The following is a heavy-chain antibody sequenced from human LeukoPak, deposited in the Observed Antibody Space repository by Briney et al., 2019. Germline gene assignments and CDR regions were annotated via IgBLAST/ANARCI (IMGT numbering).Heavy chain of an antibody. CDR3: ARDPRVYGGS. CDR1: GFTFSSDA. CDR2: ISGSGGST. Sequence: GGSLRLSCAASGFTFSSDAMSWVRQAPGKGLEWVLGISGSGGSTYYADSVKGRFTISRDNSKNTLYLQMNSLRAEDTAVYYCARDPRVYGGSWGQGTLVTVSS. V-gene: IGHV3-23*01. J-gene: IGHJ4*02. D-gene: IGHD4-23*01.